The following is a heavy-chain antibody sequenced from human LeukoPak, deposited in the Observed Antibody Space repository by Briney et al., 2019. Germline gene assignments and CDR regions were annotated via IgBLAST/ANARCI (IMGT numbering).Heavy chain of an antibody. CDR3: ARDPGDYHWFDP. D-gene: IGHD4-17*01. CDR2: IYYSGST. CDR1: GGSISSYY. Sequence: SSETLSLTCTVSGGSISSYYWSWIRQPPGEGLEWIGYIYYSGSTNYNPSLKSRVTISVDTSKNQFSLKLSSVTAADTAVYYCARDPGDYHWFDPWGQGTLVTVSS. J-gene: IGHJ5*02. V-gene: IGHV4-59*01.